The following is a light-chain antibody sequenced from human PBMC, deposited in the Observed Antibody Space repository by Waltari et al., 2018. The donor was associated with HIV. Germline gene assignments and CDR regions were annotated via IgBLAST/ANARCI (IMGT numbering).Light chain of an antibody. CDR2: SND. Sequence: QSVLTQPPSASGTPGQRVTISCSGSRSNIGKNFIYWYQQFPGTAPKLLIYSNDHRPSGVPDRFSGSKSGTSASLAISVLRSEDEADYYCATWDDSLSGWVFGGGTKLTVL. CDR3: ATWDDSLSGWV. J-gene: IGLJ3*02. CDR1: RSNIGKNF. V-gene: IGLV1-47*02.